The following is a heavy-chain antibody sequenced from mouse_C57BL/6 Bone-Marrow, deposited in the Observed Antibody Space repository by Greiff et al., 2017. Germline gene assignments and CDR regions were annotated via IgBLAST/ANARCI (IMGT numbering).Heavy chain of an antibody. D-gene: IGHD3-3*01. J-gene: IGHJ2*01. V-gene: IGHV2-5*01. CDR1: GFSLTSYG. CDR3: ARGGGDWYYFDY. Sequence: VKLMESGPGLVQPSQSLSITCTVSGFSLTSYGVHWVRQSPGKGLEWLGVIWRGGSTDYNAAFMSRLSITKDNSKSQVFIKMNSLQADDTAIYYCARGGGDWYYFDYWGQGTTLTVSS. CDR2: IWRGGST.